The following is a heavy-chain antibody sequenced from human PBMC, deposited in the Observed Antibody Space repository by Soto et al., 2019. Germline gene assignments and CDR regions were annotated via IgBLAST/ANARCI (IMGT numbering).Heavy chain of an antibody. CDR3: ASRSMVAFDY. CDR2: IYYSGST. Sequence: SETLSLTCTVSGGSISSYYWSWIRQPPGKGLEWIGYIYYSGSTNYNPSLKSRVTISVDTSKNQFSLKLSSVTAADTAVYYCASRSMVAFDYWGQGTLVTVS. J-gene: IGHJ4*02. V-gene: IGHV4-59*01. D-gene: IGHD5-12*01. CDR1: GGSISSYY.